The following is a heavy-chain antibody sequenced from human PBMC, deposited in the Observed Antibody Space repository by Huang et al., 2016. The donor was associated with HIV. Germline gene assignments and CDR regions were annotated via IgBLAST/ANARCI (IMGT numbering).Heavy chain of an antibody. CDR3: ARLPGSITMIRGVITDPY. D-gene: IGHD3-10*01. Sequence: QLQLQESGPGLVKPSETLSLTCTVSGGSIRRDNYYWGWIRQPPGKGLEWIGSIYYSGSTSYNPALKRRGTIPVDTSKKHFSLRMRSVTAADTAVYYCARLPGSITMIRGVITDPYWGQGTLVTVSS. V-gene: IGHV4-39*02. J-gene: IGHJ4*02. CDR2: IYYSGST. CDR1: GGSIRRDNYY.